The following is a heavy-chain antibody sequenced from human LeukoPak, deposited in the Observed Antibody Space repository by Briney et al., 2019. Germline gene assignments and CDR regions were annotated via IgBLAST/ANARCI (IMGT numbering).Heavy chain of an antibody. CDR2: ISSSSSYI. V-gene: IGHV3-21*04. D-gene: IGHD1-1*01. CDR1: GFTFSDSG. CDR3: AKEGWDDNYFDY. J-gene: IGHJ4*02. Sequence: GGSLRLSCAASGFTFSDSGMNWVRQAPGKGLEWVSFISSSSSYIYFADSMRGRFTISRDNAKHLVYLQMNSLRAEDTAVYYCAKEGWDDNYFDYWGPGSLVAVAS.